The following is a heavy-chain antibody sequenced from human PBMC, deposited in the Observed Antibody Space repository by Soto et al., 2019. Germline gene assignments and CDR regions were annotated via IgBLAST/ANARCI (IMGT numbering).Heavy chain of an antibody. V-gene: IGHV3-64D*06. J-gene: IGHJ4*02. CDR1: VFTFSSYA. CDR2: ISSEGAST. Sequence: GWSLRLSCSFSVFTFSSYAMHWVRQAPGKGLEYVASISSEGASTYYADSVKGRFIISRDNSKNTLYLQMSSLRAEDTAVYYCVKDRYVDYWGQGILVTVSS. CDR3: VKDRYVDY.